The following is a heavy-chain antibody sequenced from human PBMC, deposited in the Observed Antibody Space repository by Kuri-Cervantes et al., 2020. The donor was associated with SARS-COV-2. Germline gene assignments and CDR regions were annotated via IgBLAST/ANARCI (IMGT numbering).Heavy chain of an antibody. CDR2: TFYRSKWHN. CDR1: GDSVSSNSTA. Sequence: SETLSLTCAISGDSVSSNSTAWSWIRQSPSRGLEWLGRTFYRSKWHNDYAVSVKGRITISPDTSKNQFSLCLNSVTPEEKAVYYCAGGSSGRDYWGQGTLVTVSS. V-gene: IGHV6-1*01. CDR3: AGGSSGRDY. D-gene: IGHD6-19*01. J-gene: IGHJ4*02.